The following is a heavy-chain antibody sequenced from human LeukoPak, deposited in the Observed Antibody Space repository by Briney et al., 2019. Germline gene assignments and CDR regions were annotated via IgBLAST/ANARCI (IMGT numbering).Heavy chain of an antibody. J-gene: IGHJ4*02. V-gene: IGHV3-30*04. Sequence: GGSLRLSCAASGFTFSSYAMHWVRQAPGKGLEWVAVISYDGSNKYYADSVKGRFTISRDNSKNTLYLQMNSLRAEDTAVYYCARDGGVAGCFDYWGQGTLVTVSS. CDR3: ARDGGVAGCFDY. D-gene: IGHD6-19*01. CDR2: ISYDGSNK. CDR1: GFTFSSYA.